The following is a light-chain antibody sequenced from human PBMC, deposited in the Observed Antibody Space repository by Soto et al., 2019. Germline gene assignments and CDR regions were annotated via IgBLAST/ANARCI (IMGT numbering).Light chain of an antibody. CDR3: QQRSNWPIT. J-gene: IGKJ5*01. CDR2: DVS. Sequence: EIVLRQSPATLSLSPGERATLSCRASQYVSSFLAWYQQKAGQAPRLLIYDVSNRATGIPARFSGSGSGTDFTLTISRLEPEDSAVYYCQQRSNWPITFGQGTRLAIK. CDR1: QYVSSF. V-gene: IGKV3-11*01.